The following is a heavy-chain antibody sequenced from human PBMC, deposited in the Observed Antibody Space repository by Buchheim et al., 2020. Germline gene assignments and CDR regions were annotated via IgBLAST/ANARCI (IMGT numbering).Heavy chain of an antibody. CDR3: ARVGEPLRYFDWLPPPAYYYYGMDV. J-gene: IGHJ6*02. Sequence: QVQLQESGPGLVKPSETLSLTCTVSGGSISSYYWSWIRQPPGKGLEWIGYIYYSGSTNYNPSLKSRVTISVDTSKNQFSLKLSSVTAADTAVYYCARVGEPLRYFDWLPPPAYYYYGMDVWGQGTT. V-gene: IGHV4-59*01. CDR2: IYYSGST. CDR1: GGSISSYY. D-gene: IGHD3-9*01.